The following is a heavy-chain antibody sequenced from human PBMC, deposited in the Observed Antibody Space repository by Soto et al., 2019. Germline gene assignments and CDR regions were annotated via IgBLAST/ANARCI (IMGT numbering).Heavy chain of an antibody. Sequence: GGSLRLSCAASGFTFSSYGMHWVRQAPGKGLEWVAVISYDGSNKYYADSVKGRFTISRDNSKNTLYLQMNSLRAEDTAVYYCARDRGPRITGNYYYYYGMDVWGQGTTVTVSS. V-gene: IGHV3-30*03. CDR3: ARDRGPRITGNYYYYYGMDV. J-gene: IGHJ6*02. CDR1: GFTFSSYG. D-gene: IGHD1-20*01. CDR2: ISYDGSNK.